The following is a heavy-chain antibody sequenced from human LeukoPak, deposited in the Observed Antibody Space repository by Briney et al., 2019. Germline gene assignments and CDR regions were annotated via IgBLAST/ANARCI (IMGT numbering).Heavy chain of an antibody. J-gene: IGHJ4*02. CDR1: GGSFRGYY. CDR2: IYYSGST. Sequence: SETLSLTCGVYGGSFRGYYWNWIRQPPGKGLEGIGYIYYSGSTNYNLSLKSRVTISVDTSKNQFSLKLSSVTAADTAVYYCARQNDYYDSSGYSPWDYWGQGTLVTVSS. CDR3: ARQNDYYDSSGYSPWDY. V-gene: IGHV4-59*08. D-gene: IGHD3-22*01.